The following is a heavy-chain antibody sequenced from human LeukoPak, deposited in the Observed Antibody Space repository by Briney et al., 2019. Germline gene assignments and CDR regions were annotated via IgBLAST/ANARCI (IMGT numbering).Heavy chain of an antibody. Sequence: SETLSLTCTVSGGSISSYYWSWIRQPPGKGLEWIGYIYYSGSTYYNPSLKSRVTISVDTSKNQFSLKLSSVTAADTAVYYCARGRYQLLVDYWGQGTLVTVSS. CDR1: GGSISSYY. CDR2: IYYSGST. J-gene: IGHJ4*02. D-gene: IGHD2-2*01. CDR3: ARGRYQLLVDY. V-gene: IGHV4-59*12.